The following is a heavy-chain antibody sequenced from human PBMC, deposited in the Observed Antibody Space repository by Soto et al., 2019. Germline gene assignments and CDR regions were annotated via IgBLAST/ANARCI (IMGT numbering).Heavy chain of an antibody. J-gene: IGHJ6*02. CDR2: IHYSGNT. Sequence: QVHLQESGPGLVKPSETLSLTCTVSGGSISGYYWSWFRQPPGKALEWIAYIHYSGNTKYNPSLKSRVSMSKDTSKNQFSLKLSSVTAADTAVYYCARTTQGGNMDVWGQGATVTVSS. CDR3: ARTTQGGNMDV. V-gene: IGHV4-59*01. CDR1: GGSISGYY. D-gene: IGHD1-26*01.